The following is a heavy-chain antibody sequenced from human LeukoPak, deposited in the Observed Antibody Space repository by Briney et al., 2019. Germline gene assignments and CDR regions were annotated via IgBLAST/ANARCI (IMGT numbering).Heavy chain of an antibody. D-gene: IGHD2-15*01. CDR1: GFTFSGSG. Sequence: GGSLRLSRAASGFTFSGSGMSWVRQAPGKGLEWISSSGDSDGSTYYADSLKGRFTISRDNSKNTLYLQMNNLRAEDTAVYYCAKGGCRGTCNPLAYWGQGALVTVSP. CDR2: SGDSDGST. J-gene: IGHJ4*02. V-gene: IGHV3-23*01. CDR3: AKGGCRGTCNPLAY.